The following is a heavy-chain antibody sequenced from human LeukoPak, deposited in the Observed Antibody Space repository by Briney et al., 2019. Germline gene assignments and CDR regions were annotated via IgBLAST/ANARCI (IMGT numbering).Heavy chain of an antibody. CDR3: AKTYYDFWSGSDAFDI. Sequence: PGGSLRLSCAASGFTFSSYGMHWVRQAPGKGLEWVAVISYDGSNKYYADSVKGRFTISRDNSKNTLYLQMNSLRAEDTAVYYCAKTYYDFWSGSDAFDIWGQGTMVTVSS. CDR1: GFTFSSYG. J-gene: IGHJ3*02. V-gene: IGHV3-30*18. CDR2: ISYDGSNK. D-gene: IGHD3-3*01.